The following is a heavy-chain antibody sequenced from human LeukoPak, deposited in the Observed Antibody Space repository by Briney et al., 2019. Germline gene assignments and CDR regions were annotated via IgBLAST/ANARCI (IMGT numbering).Heavy chain of an antibody. CDR1: GGSFSGYY. CDR2: INHSGST. CDR3: ARLDSGSSPP. Sequence: SETLSLTCAVYGGSFSGYYWSWIRQPPGKGLEWIGEINHSGSTNYNPSLKSRVTISVDTSKNQFSLKLSSVTAADTAVYYCARLDSGSSPPWGQGTLVTVSS. D-gene: IGHD1-26*01. J-gene: IGHJ5*02. V-gene: IGHV4-34*01.